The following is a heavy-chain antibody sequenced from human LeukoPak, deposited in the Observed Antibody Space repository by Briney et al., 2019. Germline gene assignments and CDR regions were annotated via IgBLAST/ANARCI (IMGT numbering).Heavy chain of an antibody. Sequence: PSETLSLTCTVSGGFISSSSYYWGWIRQPPGKGLEWIGSIYYSGSTYYNPSLKSRVTISVDTSKNQFSLKLSSVTAADTAVYYCARDRRSIAARPIAAAGLDVAFDIWGQGTMVTVSS. J-gene: IGHJ3*02. CDR3: ARDRRSIAARPIAAAGLDVAFDI. D-gene: IGHD6-6*01. CDR2: IYYSGST. CDR1: GGFISSSSYY. V-gene: IGHV4-39*07.